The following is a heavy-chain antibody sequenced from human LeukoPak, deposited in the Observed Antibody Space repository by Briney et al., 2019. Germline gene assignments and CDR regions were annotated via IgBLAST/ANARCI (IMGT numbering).Heavy chain of an antibody. D-gene: IGHD6-6*01. V-gene: IGHV4-59*01. CDR3: ARSYSSSVFDY. Sequence: SETLSLTCTVSGGSLSSYSWSWIRQPPGKGLEWIGYIYYSGSTNYNPSLKSRVTISVDTSKNQFSLKLSSVTAADTAVYYCARSYSSSVFDYWGQGTLVTVSS. J-gene: IGHJ4*02. CDR2: IYYSGST. CDR1: GGSLSSYS.